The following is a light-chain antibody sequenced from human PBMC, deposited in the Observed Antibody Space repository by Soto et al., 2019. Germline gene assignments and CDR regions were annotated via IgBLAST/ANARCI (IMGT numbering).Light chain of an antibody. V-gene: IGKV1-5*01. J-gene: IGKJ1*01. CDR2: DAS. CDR1: QSISSW. CDR3: QQYNSYSPET. Sequence: DIQITQSPSTLSASVGDRVTISCRASQSISSWLAWYQQKPGKAPKLLIYDASSLESGVPSRFSGSGSGTEFTLTISSLQPDDFATYYYQQYNSYSPETFGQGTKVELK.